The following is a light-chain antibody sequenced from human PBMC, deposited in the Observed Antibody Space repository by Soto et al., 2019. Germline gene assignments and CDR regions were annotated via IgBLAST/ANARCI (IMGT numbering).Light chain of an antibody. V-gene: IGLV2-14*01. CDR1: NSDVGGYNY. CDR2: DVS. J-gene: IGLJ1*01. CDR3: SSHTSSTLYV. Sequence: QSALTQPASVSGSPGQSITISSTGTNSDVGGYNYVSWYQQHPGKAPKLMIYDVSNRPSGVSNRFSGSKSGNTASLTISGLQAEDEAEYYSSSHTSSTLYVFGTGTKVTVL.